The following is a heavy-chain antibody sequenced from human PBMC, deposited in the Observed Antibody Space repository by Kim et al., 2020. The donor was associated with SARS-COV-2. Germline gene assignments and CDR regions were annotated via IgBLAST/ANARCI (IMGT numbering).Heavy chain of an antibody. J-gene: IGHJ4*02. V-gene: IGHV4-39*01. Sequence: SETLSLTCTVSGGSISSSSYYWGWIRQPPGKGLEWIGSIYYSGSTYYNPSLKSRVTISVDTSKNQFSLKLSSVTAADTAVYYCARHLRAITMIVVVPQNYFDYWGQGTLVTVS. CDR3: ARHLRAITMIVVVPQNYFDY. D-gene: IGHD3-22*01. CDR1: GGSISSSSYY. CDR2: IYYSGST.